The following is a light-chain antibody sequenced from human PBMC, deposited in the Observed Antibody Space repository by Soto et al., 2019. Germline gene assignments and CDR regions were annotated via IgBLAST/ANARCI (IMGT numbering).Light chain of an antibody. Sequence: ENVLTQSPGTLSLSPGERATLSCRASQSVDSSYLAWYQQKPGQAPRLLIYGTSSRATGIPDRFSGSGSGTDLRLTINKLEPEDFAVYYCQHYGSSIYTVRQGTKLEIK. CDR3: QHYGSSIYT. J-gene: IGKJ2*01. V-gene: IGKV3-20*01. CDR1: QSVDSSY. CDR2: GTS.